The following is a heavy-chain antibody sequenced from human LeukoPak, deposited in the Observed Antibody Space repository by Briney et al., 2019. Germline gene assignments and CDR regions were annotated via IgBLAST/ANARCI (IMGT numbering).Heavy chain of an antibody. V-gene: IGHV4-38-2*01. D-gene: IGHD5-24*01. CDR2: IYHSGST. CDR3: ARQVVEMAKFSVFDI. J-gene: IGHJ3*02. CDR1: GYSISSGYY. Sequence: SETLSLTCAVSGYSISSGYYWGWIRQPPGKGLEWIGSIYHSGSTYYNPSLKSRVTTSVDTSKNQFSLKLSSVTAADTAVYYCARQVVEMAKFSVFDIGAKGTMVTVFS.